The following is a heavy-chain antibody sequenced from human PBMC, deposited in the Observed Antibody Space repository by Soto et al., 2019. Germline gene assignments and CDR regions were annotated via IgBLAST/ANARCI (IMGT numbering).Heavy chain of an antibody. D-gene: IGHD2-2*01. CDR3: SSPWSSYYYNCLDV. CDR1: GFTFSNAW. J-gene: IGHJ6*02. V-gene: IGHV3-15*01. CDR2: IKSKTDGGTT. Sequence: PGGTLRLSCAASGFTFSNAWMSWVRQAPGKGLEWVGRIKSKTDGGTTDSDARVKRRLTISKDDSKNTLYLQMNSVTAEYTAVYYCSSPWSSYYYNCLDVWGQGTTVTVSS.